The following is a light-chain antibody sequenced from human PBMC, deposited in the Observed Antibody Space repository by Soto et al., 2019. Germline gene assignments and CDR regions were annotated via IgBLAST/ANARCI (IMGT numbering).Light chain of an antibody. CDR1: SSDVDIYNY. V-gene: IGLV2-8*01. Sequence: QSVLTQPPSASGSPGQSVTISCTGTSSDVDIYNYVSWYQQHPGKAPKLIIYEVTKRPSGVPDRFPGSKSGNTASLTVSGLQTEDEAEYYCSSYAGSNTLVFGTGTKVTVL. CDR3: SSYAGSNTLV. J-gene: IGLJ1*01. CDR2: EVT.